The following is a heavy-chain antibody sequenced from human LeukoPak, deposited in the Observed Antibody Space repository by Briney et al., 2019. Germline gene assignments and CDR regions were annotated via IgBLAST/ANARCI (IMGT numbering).Heavy chain of an antibody. Sequence: GGSLRLSCAASGFTFSSYSMSWVRQAPGKGLEWVSSISSSSSYIYYADSVEGRFTVSRDNAKNSLYLQMNSLRAEDTAVYYCARALGQGGIAVAGIDYWGQGTLVTVSS. V-gene: IGHV3-21*01. D-gene: IGHD6-19*01. CDR2: ISSSSSYI. CDR3: ARALGQGGIAVAGIDY. CDR1: GFTFSSYS. J-gene: IGHJ4*02.